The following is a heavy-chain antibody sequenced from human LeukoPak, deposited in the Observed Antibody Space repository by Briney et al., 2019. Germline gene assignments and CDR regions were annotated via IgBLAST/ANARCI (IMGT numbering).Heavy chain of an antibody. CDR1: GGSISSHY. CDR3: AREVVPAAISSYFDNWFDP. J-gene: IGHJ5*02. CDR2: IYYSGST. D-gene: IGHD2-2*01. V-gene: IGHV4-59*11. Sequence: SETLSLTCTVSGGSISSHYWSWIRQPPGKGLEWIGYIYYSGSTNYNPSLKSRVTISVDTSKNHFSLKLSSVTAADTAVYYCAREVVPAAISSYFDNWFDPWGQGTLVTVSS.